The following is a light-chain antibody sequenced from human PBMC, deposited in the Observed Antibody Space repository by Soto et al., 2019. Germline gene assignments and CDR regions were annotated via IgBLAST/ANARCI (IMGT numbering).Light chain of an antibody. CDR1: SSDIGGYNS. CDR2: DVT. V-gene: IGLV2-8*01. J-gene: IGLJ1*01. CDR3: SSYTDRKNLV. Sequence: QSVLTQPASVSGSPGQSVTISRTGTSSDIGGYNSVSWYQQHPGKAPKVMIYDVTKRPSGVPDRFSGSKSGNTASLTVSALQAEDEADYYCSSYTDRKNLVFGTGTKVTVL.